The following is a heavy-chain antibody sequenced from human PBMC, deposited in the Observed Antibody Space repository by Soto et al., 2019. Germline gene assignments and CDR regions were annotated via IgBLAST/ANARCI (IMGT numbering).Heavy chain of an antibody. CDR3: AREWLRKGFDP. Sequence: SETLSLTCTVSGGSICSYYWSWIRQPPGKGLEWIGYIYYSGSTYYNPSLKSRVTISVDTSKNQFSLKLSSVTAADTAVYYCAREWLRKGFDPWGQGTLVTVSS. J-gene: IGHJ5*02. CDR1: GGSICSYY. D-gene: IGHD5-12*01. CDR2: IYYSGST. V-gene: IGHV4-59*12.